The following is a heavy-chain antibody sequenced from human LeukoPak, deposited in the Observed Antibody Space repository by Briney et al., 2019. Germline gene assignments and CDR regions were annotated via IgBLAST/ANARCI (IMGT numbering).Heavy chain of an antibody. CDR2: FDPEDGET. CDR3: ATSKQQLVRIFDY. V-gene: IGHV1-24*01. CDR1: GYTLTELS. Sequence: ASVKDSCKVSGYTLTELSMHWVRQTPGKGLEWMGGFDPEDGETIYAQKFQGRVTMTEDTSTDTAYMELSSLRSEDTAVYYCATSKQQLVRIFDYWGQGTLVTVSS. D-gene: IGHD6-13*01. J-gene: IGHJ4*02.